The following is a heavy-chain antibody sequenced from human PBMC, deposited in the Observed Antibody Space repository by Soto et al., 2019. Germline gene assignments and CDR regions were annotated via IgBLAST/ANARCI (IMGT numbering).Heavy chain of an antibody. J-gene: IGHJ5*01. D-gene: IGHD2-21*02. Sequence: SETLSLTCTVSGGSISRYYWSWVRQPPGKGLEWIGSIHYSGSAANNPSLKSRVTMLVDTSKNQFSLRLTSVTAADTAVYYCVRDHDFITGDNWFDSCGQGTLVTVSS. CDR2: IHYSGSA. V-gene: IGHV4-59*01. CDR3: VRDHDFITGDNWFDS. CDR1: GGSISRYY.